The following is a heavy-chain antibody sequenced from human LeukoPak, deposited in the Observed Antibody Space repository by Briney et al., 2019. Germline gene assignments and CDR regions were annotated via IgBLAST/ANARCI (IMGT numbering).Heavy chain of an antibody. Sequence: TGGSLRLSCAASGFTFSSYWMSWVRQAPGKGLEWVANIKQDGSEKYYVDSVKGRFTISRDNAKNSLYLQMNSLRAEDTAVYYCARDRVTDGDYDYYYMDVWGKGTTVTVSS. CDR1: GFTFSSYW. CDR2: IKQDGSEK. V-gene: IGHV3-7*01. J-gene: IGHJ6*03. D-gene: IGHD5-24*01. CDR3: ARDRVTDGDYDYYYMDV.